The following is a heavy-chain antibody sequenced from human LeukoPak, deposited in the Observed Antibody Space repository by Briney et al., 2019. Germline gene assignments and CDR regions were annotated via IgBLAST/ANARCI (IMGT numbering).Heavy chain of an antibody. CDR1: GFTFSSYG. Sequence: GGSPRLSCAASGFTFSSYGMHWVRQAPGKGLEWVAFIRYDGSNKYYADSVKGRFTISRDNSKNTLYLQMNSLRAEDTAVCYCARASRSVWNEYFDYWGQGTLVTVSS. CDR2: IRYDGSNK. J-gene: IGHJ4*02. V-gene: IGHV3-30*02. CDR3: ARASRSVWNEYFDY. D-gene: IGHD2-8*01.